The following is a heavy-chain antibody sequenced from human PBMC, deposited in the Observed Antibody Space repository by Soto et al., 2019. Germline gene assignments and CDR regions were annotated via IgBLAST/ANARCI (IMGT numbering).Heavy chain of an antibody. CDR3: ARVGSSSRSRWFDP. CDR1: GYTFSSYG. CDR2: ISGYNGNT. V-gene: IGHV1-18*01. J-gene: IGHJ5*02. Sequence: QVPLVQSGAEVKKPGASVKVSCKASGYTFSSYGITWVRQAPGQGLEWMGWISGYNGNTKYSQKLQGRVTMTTDTSTSTAYMELRSLRSDDTAVYYCARVGSSSRSRWFDPWGQGTLVTVSS. D-gene: IGHD6-13*01.